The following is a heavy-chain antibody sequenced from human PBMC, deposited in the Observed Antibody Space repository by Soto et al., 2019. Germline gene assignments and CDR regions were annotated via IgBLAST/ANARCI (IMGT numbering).Heavy chain of an antibody. CDR1: GSTVSSFP. CDR2: ISSSGDDS. D-gene: IGHD6-19*01. J-gene: IGHJ4*02. CDR3: ARKVAGSI. Sequence: GGSLRLSCAASGSTVSSFPMTWVRQAPGKGLEWVSSISSSGDDSFYADSVKGRFTISRDSSKSMLFLQLSSLRAEDTAVYYCARKVAGSIWGQGTLVTVSS. V-gene: IGHV3-23*01.